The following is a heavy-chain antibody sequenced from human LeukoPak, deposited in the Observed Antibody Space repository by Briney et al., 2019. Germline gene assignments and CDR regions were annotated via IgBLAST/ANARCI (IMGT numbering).Heavy chain of an antibody. CDR1: GGTFRSYA. J-gene: IGHJ6*03. CDR2: IIPIFGTA. V-gene: IGHV1-69*13. Sequence: SVKVSCKASGGTFRSYAISWVRQAPGQGLEWMGGIIPIFGTANYAQKFQGRVTITADESTSTAYMELSSLRSEDTAVYYCARNRGDTAISRSPYYYYYYMDVWGKGTMVIVSS. D-gene: IGHD5-18*01. CDR3: ARNRGDTAISRSPYYYYYYMDV.